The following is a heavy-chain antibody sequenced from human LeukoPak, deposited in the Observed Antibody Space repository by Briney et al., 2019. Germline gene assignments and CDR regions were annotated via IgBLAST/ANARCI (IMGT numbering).Heavy chain of an antibody. CDR1: GGSISSGDYH. CDR2: IYYSGST. Sequence: PSETLSLTCTVSGGSISSGDYHWNWIRQSPGKGLEWIGYIYYSGSTYYNPSLKSRVTISVDTSKNQFSLKLSSVTAADTAVYYCAREAPVSMTTVTASVYFDLWGRGTLVTVSS. D-gene: IGHD4-11*01. J-gene: IGHJ2*01. V-gene: IGHV4-30-4*01. CDR3: AREAPVSMTTVTASVYFDL.